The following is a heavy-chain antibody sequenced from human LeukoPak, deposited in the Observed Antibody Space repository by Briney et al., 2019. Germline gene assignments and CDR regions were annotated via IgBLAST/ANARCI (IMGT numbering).Heavy chain of an antibody. CDR1: GYTFTGHY. Sequence: ASVKVSCKASGYTFTGHYMHWVRQAPGQGLEWMGWINPNSGGTNYAQKFQGRVTMTRDTSISTAYMELSRLRSDDTAVYYCARMTTVTTRDAFDIWGQGTMVTVSS. J-gene: IGHJ3*02. CDR3: ARMTTVTTRDAFDI. D-gene: IGHD4-17*01. CDR2: INPNSGGT. V-gene: IGHV1-2*02.